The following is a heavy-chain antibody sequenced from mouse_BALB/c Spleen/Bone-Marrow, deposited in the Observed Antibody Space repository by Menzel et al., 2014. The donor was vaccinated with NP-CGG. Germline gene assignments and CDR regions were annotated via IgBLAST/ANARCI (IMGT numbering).Heavy chain of an antibody. CDR3: ARDKGRVFFDY. V-gene: IGHV7-3*02. Sequence: EVMLVESGGGLVQPGGSLRLSCATSGFTFTDCYMNWVRQPPGKALEWLGYIRNKANGYTTEYSASVKGRFTISRDNSQNILYLQMNTLRAEDSATYYCARDKGRVFFDYWGQGTTLTVSS. CDR1: GFTFTDCY. CDR2: IRNKANGYTT. J-gene: IGHJ2*01.